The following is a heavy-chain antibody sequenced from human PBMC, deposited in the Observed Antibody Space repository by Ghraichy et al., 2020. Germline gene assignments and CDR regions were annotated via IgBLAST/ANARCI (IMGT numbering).Heavy chain of an antibody. CDR3: ARHELHDYVWGSYRPFDY. Sequence: SETLSLTCTVSGGSISSSSYYWGWIRQPPGKGLEWIGSIYYSGSTYYNPSLKSRVTISVDTSKNQFSLKLSSVTAADTAVYYCARHELHDYVWGSYRPFDYWGQGTLVTVS. V-gene: IGHV4-39*01. CDR2: IYYSGST. D-gene: IGHD3-16*02. CDR1: GGSISSSSYY. J-gene: IGHJ4*02.